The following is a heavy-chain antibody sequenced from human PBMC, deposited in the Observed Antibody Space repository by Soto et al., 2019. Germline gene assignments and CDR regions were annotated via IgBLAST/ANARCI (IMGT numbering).Heavy chain of an antibody. J-gene: IGHJ4*02. D-gene: IGHD3-16*01. CDR3: ATGYSYYPN. CDR2: IYYSGTT. CDR1: GGSVSSNSYF. Sequence: WETLSLTCTVSGGSVSSNSYFWSWIRQPPGKGLEWIGYIYYSGTTNYNSSLKSRVTILLDTSRNHFSLKLSSVTAADTAVYYCATGYSYYPNWGQGALVTVSS. V-gene: IGHV4-61*03.